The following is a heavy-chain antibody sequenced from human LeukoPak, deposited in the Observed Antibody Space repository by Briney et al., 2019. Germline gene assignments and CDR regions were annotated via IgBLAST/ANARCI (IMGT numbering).Heavy chain of an antibody. Sequence: KPSETLSLTCTVSGGSISSSSYYWGWIRQPPGKGLEWIGSIYYSGSTYYNPSLKSRVTISVDTSKNQFSLKLSSVTAADTAVYYCARQGPGSSWYQSFDYWGQGTLVTVSS. CDR3: ARQGPGSSWYQSFDY. CDR1: GGSISSSSYY. D-gene: IGHD6-13*01. CDR2: IYYSGST. V-gene: IGHV4-39*01. J-gene: IGHJ4*02.